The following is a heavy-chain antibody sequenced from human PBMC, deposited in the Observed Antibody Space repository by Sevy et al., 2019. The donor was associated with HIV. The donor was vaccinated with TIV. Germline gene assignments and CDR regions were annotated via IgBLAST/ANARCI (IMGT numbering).Heavy chain of an antibody. D-gene: IGHD3-3*01. CDR3: AMGELRFLEWLLSGAFDI. V-gene: IGHV3-21*01. J-gene: IGHJ3*02. CDR2: ISSSSSYI. CDR1: GFTFSSYS. Sequence: GGSLRLSCAASGFTFSSYSMNWVRQAPGKGLEWVSSISSSSSYIYYADSVKGRFTISRDNAKNSLYLQMNSLGAEDTAVYYCAMGELRFLEWLLSGAFDIWGQGTMVTVSS.